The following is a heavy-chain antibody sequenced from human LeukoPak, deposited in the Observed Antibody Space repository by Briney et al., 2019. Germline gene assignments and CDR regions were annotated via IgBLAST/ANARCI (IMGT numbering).Heavy chain of an antibody. D-gene: IGHD6-13*01. CDR2: IWYDGSNK. V-gene: IGHV3-33*01. J-gene: IGHJ4*02. CDR3: ARPGPFSSSWYLSAPFDY. Sequence: GRSLRLSCAASGFTFSSYGMHWVRQAPGKGLEWVAVIWYDGSNKYYADSVKGRFTISRDNSKNTLYLQMNSLRAEDTAVYYCARPGPFSSSWYLSAPFDYWGQGTLVTVSS. CDR1: GFTFSSYG.